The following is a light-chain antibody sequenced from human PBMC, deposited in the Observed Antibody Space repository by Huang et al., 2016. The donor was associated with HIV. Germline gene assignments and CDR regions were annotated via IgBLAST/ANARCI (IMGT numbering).Light chain of an antibody. CDR2: SAS. Sequence: DIQMTQSPASLSASVGDRVTITCRASQDIGNYLAWYQQRPGKAPKLLLYSASTLQSGVPSRFSGFGSGTYFTLTISSLQPEDIATYYCQKYNSAPRITFGQVTRLDIK. CDR3: QKYNSAPRIT. J-gene: IGKJ5*01. V-gene: IGKV1-27*01. CDR1: QDIGNY.